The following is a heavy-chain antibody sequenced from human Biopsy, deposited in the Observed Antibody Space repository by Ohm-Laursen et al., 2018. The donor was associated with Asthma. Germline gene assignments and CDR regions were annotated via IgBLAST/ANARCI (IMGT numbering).Heavy chain of an antibody. J-gene: IGHJ4*02. CDR1: GFTFSNYA. V-gene: IGHV3-23*03. Sequence: SLRLSCAASGFTFSNYAMTWVRQAPGKGLEWVSVIYSGGTSDTADSVRGRFTISRDFYKNTLYLQMDSLRAEDTAVYYCARGDSSGWSHYYFDYWGQGTLVTVSS. CDR3: ARGDSSGWSHYYFDY. CDR2: IYSGGTS. D-gene: IGHD6-19*01.